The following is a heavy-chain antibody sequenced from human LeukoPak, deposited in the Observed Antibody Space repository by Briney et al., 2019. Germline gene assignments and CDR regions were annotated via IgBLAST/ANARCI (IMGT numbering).Heavy chain of an antibody. CDR1: GYAFTSYD. Sequence: ASVKVSCKASGYAFTSYDINWVRQATGQGLEWMGWMNPNSGNTGYAQKFQGRVTMTRNTSISTAYMELSSLRSEDTAVYYCARAPRFGYSYGFDWFDPWGQGTLVTVSS. J-gene: IGHJ5*02. CDR2: MNPNSGNT. CDR3: ARAPRFGYSYGFDWFDP. V-gene: IGHV1-8*01. D-gene: IGHD5-18*01.